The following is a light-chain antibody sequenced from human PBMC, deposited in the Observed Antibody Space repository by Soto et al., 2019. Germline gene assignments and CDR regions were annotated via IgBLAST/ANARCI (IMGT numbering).Light chain of an antibody. CDR2: DTF. V-gene: IGKV3-11*01. CDR1: QSVSNR. CDR3: QQRATWPT. J-gene: IGKJ1*01. Sequence: EIGATHSPSTVSLSPWARATLSCRASQSVSNRLAWYQQKPGQAPRLLVYDTFNRATGIPTRFSGSVSGPDFSLTISGLEPEDSAVYYCQQRATWPTFGQGTKVDIK.